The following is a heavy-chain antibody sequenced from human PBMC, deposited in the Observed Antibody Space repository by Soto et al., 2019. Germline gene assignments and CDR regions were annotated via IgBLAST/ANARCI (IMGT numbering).Heavy chain of an antibody. CDR3: ARGRGVSSWYETPHYFDS. Sequence: QPQLMQSGAEVKKPGASVRVSCKASGYSFTSYGITWVRQTPGQGLEGMGWISVHNGHTDYPQKFQGRLTMTTDTSTSTAYMELTSLRSDDTAVYYCARGRGVSSWYETPHYFDSWGQGTLVTVSS. V-gene: IGHV1-18*01. D-gene: IGHD6-13*01. CDR1: GYSFTSYG. J-gene: IGHJ4*02. CDR2: ISVHNGHT.